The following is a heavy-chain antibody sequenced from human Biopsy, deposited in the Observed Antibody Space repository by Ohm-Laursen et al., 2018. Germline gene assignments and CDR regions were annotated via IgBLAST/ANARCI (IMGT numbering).Heavy chain of an antibody. CDR3: ARWTPEYDSSRYYLDAFDI. D-gene: IGHD3-22*01. CDR2: ISSSGST. CDR1: GGSLSTYY. Sequence: GTLSLTCTVSGGSLSTYYWSWIRQPAGQGLEWIGRISSSGSTNYNPSLRSRVTLSMDTSKRQFSLKMSFVTAADTAVYYCARWTPEYDSSRYYLDAFDIWGQGTKVTVSS. V-gene: IGHV4-4*07. J-gene: IGHJ3*02.